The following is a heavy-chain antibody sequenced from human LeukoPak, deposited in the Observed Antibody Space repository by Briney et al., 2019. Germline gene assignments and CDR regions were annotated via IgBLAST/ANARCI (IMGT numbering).Heavy chain of an antibody. CDR2: ISGSGGST. D-gene: IGHD3-22*01. CDR1: GFTFSNAW. J-gene: IGHJ4*02. Sequence: GGSLRLSCAASGFTFSNAWMTWVRQAPGKGLEWVSAISGSGGSTYYADSVKGRFTISRDNSKNTLYLQMNSLRAEDTAVYYCAKDRGYYDSFFDYWGQGTLVTVSS. CDR3: AKDRGYYDSFFDY. V-gene: IGHV3-23*01.